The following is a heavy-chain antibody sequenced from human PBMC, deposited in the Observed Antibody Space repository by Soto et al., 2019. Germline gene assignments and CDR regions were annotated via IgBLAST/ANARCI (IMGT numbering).Heavy chain of an antibody. CDR3: AKSGEIWGSYRSDNWFDP. Sequence: GGSLRLSCAASGFTFSSYAMSWVRQAPGKGLEWVSAISGSGGSTYYADSVKGRFTISSDNSKNTLYLQMNSLRAEDTAVYYCAKSGEIWGSYRSDNWFDPWGQGTLVTVSS. D-gene: IGHD3-16*02. J-gene: IGHJ5*02. V-gene: IGHV3-23*01. CDR2: ISGSGGST. CDR1: GFTFSSYA.